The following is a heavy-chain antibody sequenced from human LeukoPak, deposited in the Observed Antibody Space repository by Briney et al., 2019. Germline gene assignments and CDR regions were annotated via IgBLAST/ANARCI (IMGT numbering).Heavy chain of an antibody. CDR3: ARYEGIVVVANWFDP. J-gene: IGHJ5*02. CDR1: GGSISSGGYS. V-gene: IGHV4-30-4*07. Sequence: PSETLSLTCAVSGGSISSGGYSWSWIRQPPGKGLEWIGYIYYSGSTNYNPSLKSRVTISVDTSKNQFSLKLGSVTAADTAVYYCARYEGIVVVANWFDPWGQGTLVTVSS. CDR2: IYYSGST. D-gene: IGHD2-15*01.